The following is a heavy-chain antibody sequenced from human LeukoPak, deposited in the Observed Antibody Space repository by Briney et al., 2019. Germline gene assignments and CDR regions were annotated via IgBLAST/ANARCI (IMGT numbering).Heavy chain of an antibody. CDR3: ARGGLNAFDI. Sequence: ASVKVSCKASGYTFTSYDINWVRQATGQGLEWMGWMNSNSGNTGYAQKFQGRVTITRNTSISTAYMELSSLRSEDTAVYCCARGGLNAFDIWGQGTMVTVSS. J-gene: IGHJ3*02. CDR2: MNSNSGNT. CDR1: GYTFTSYD. D-gene: IGHD3/OR15-3a*01. V-gene: IGHV1-8*03.